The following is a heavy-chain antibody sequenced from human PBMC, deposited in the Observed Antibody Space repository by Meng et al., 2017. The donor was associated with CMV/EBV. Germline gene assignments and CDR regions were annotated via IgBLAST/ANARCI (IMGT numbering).Heavy chain of an antibody. CDR3: ARGPLRPYSSSSGSGYFDY. V-gene: IGHV3-48*03. CDR1: GFTFSSYE. J-gene: IGHJ4*02. D-gene: IGHD6-6*01. CDR2: ISSSGSTI. Sequence: SLKISCAASGFTFSSYEMNWVRQAPGKGLEWVSYISSSGSTIYYADSVKGRFTISRDNAKNSLYLQMNSLRAEDTAVYYCARGPLRPYSSSSGSGYFDYWGQGTLVTVSS.